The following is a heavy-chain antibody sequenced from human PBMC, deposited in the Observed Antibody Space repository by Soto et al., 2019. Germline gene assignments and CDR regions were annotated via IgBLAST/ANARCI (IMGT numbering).Heavy chain of an antibody. J-gene: IGHJ4*02. Sequence: GGSLRLSCAASGFTFSSYGMHWVRQAPGKGLEWVAVISYDGSNKYYADSVKGRFTISRDNSKNTLYLQMNSLRAEDTAVYYCAKDLWLVPDYRGQRTPVTVS. CDR2: ISYDGSNK. D-gene: IGHD6-19*01. V-gene: IGHV3-30*18. CDR3: AKDLWLVPDY. CDR1: GFTFSSYG.